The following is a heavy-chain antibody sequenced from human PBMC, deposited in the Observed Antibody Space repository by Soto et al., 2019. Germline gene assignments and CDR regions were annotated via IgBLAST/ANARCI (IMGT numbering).Heavy chain of an antibody. CDR2: IYHSGST. V-gene: IGHV4-38-2*01. D-gene: IGHD2-21*02. J-gene: IGHJ6*02. CDR1: GYSISSGYY. Sequence: PSETLSLTCAVSGYSISSGYYWGWIRQPPGRGLEWIGSIYHSGSTYYNPSLKSRVTISVDTSKNQFSLKLSSVTAADTAVYYCARGGDCGGDCSTPAHYYYYGMDVWGQGTTVTVSS. CDR3: ARGGDCGGDCSTPAHYYYYGMDV.